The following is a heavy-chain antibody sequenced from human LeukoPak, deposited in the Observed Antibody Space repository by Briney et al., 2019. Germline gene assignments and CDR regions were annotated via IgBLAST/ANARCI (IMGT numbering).Heavy chain of an antibody. J-gene: IGHJ4*02. D-gene: IGHD2-2*01. CDR3: AKDGRYCSSTSRSKWELPDY. V-gene: IGHV3-23*01. Sequence: GGSLRLSCAVSGFTFSSYAMSWVRQAPGKGLEWVSAISGSGGSTYYADSVKGRFTISRDNSKNTLYLQMNSLRAEDTAVYYCAKDGRYCSSTSRSKWELPDYWGQGTLVTVSS. CDR2: ISGSGGST. CDR1: GFTFSSYA.